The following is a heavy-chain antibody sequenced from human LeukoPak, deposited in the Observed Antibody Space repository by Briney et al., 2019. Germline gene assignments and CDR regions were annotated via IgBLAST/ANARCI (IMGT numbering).Heavy chain of an antibody. V-gene: IGHV1-2*02. CDR2: INPNSGGT. Sequence: ASVKVSCKASGYTFSGYFMNWVRQAPGQGLEWMGWINPNSGGTNYAQKFQGRVTMTRDTSISTAYMELSSLRSDDTAVYYCARADSAYDFRYWGQGTLVTVSP. D-gene: IGHD5-12*01. CDR3: ARADSAYDFRY. CDR1: GYTFSGYF. J-gene: IGHJ4*02.